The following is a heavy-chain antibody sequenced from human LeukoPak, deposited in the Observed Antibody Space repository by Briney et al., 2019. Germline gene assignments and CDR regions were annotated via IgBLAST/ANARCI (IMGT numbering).Heavy chain of an antibody. V-gene: IGHV1-69*13. CDR2: IIPIFGTA. J-gene: IGHJ4*02. D-gene: IGHD3-22*01. Sequence: SVKVSCKASGGTFSSYAISWVRQAPGQGLEWMGGIIPIFGTASYAQKFQGRVTITADESTSTAYMELSSLRSEDTAVYYCARAHYYDSSGYEGEDYWGQGTLVTVSS. CDR3: ARAHYYDSSGYEGEDY. CDR1: GGTFSSYA.